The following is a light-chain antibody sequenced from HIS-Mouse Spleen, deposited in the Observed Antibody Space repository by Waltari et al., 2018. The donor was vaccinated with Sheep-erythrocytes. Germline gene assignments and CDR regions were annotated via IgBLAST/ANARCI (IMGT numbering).Light chain of an antibody. Sequence: QSALTQPASVSGSPGQSITISCTGTSSDVGSYNLVSWNQQHPGKAPKLMLYEGSKRPSGVSNRFSGSKSGNTASLTISGLQAEDEADYYCCSYAGSSTPWVFGGGTKLTVL. V-gene: IGLV2-23*01. CDR3: CSYAGSSTPWV. J-gene: IGLJ3*02. CDR1: SSDVGSYNL. CDR2: EGS.